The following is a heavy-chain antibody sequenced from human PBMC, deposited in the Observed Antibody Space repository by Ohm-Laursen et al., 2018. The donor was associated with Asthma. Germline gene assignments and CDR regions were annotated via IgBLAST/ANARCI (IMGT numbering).Heavy chain of an antibody. Sequence: SLRLSCAASGFPFNTSWMTWVRQVPGKGLEWVANIKPDGTENAYLDSVRGRFTISKDNAKNSLFLQMNSLRAEDTAVYYCVRNRGFVDYWGQGTLVTVSS. CDR1: GFPFNTSW. J-gene: IGHJ4*02. V-gene: IGHV3-7*02. D-gene: IGHD2/OR15-2a*01. CDR2: IKPDGTEN. CDR3: VRNRGFVDY.